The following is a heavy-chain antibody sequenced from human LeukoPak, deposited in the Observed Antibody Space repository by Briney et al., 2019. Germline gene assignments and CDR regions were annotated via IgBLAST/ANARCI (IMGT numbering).Heavy chain of an antibody. CDR1: GFTFSSYS. D-gene: IGHD3-22*01. J-gene: IGHJ4*02. Sequence: GGSLRLSCAASGFTFSSYSMNWVRQAPGKGLEWVSSISSSSSYIYYADSVKGRFIISRDNAKNSLYLQMNSLRAEDTAVYYCARTPDLGITMIVVVDYWGQGTLVTVSS. CDR2: ISSSSSYI. CDR3: ARTPDLGITMIVVVDY. V-gene: IGHV3-21*01.